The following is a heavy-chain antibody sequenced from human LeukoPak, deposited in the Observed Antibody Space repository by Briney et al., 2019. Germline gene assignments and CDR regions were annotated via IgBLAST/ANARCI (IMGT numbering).Heavy chain of an antibody. V-gene: IGHV4-34*01. CDR2: INHSGST. Sequence: SETLSLTCAVYGGSFSGYYWSWIRQPPGKGLEWIGEINHSGSTNYNPSLKSRVDISVDTSKNQFSLKLSSVTAADTAVYYCARSPIFGVVINYNWFDPWGQGTLATVSS. CDR3: ARSPIFGVVINYNWFDP. D-gene: IGHD3-3*01. CDR1: GGSFSGYY. J-gene: IGHJ5*02.